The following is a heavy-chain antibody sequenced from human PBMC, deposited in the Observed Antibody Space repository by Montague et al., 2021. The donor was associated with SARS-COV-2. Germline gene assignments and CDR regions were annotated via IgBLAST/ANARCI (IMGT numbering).Heavy chain of an antibody. V-gene: IGHV3-30*04. D-gene: IGHD1-26*01. Sequence: SLRLSCAASGFYFSYAMHWFRQAPGKGLEWVALISNDGSNKHYADSVKGRFTISRDNSKSTLYLQVNNLRAEDTAVYYCARESGSYHDGGYFDYWGQGTLVTVSS. J-gene: IGHJ4*01. CDR1: GFYFSYA. CDR3: ARESGSYHDGGYFDY. CDR2: ISNDGSNK.